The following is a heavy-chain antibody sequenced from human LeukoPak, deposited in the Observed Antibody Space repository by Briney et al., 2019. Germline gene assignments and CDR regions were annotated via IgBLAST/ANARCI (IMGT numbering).Heavy chain of an antibody. CDR2: MNPKSGNT. CDR3: ARAPSIVGATIPGDY. D-gene: IGHD1-26*01. J-gene: IGHJ4*02. V-gene: IGHV1-8*01. CDR1: GYTFTSYD. Sequence: GASVKVSCKASGYTFTSYDINWVRQATGQGLEWMGWMNPKSGNTGYAQKFQGRVTMTRDTAIRTAYMELSSLTSEDTAVYYCARAPSIVGATIPGDYWGQGTLVTVSS.